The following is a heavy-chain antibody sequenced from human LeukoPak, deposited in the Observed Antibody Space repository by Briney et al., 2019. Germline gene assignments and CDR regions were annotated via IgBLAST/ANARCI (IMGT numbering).Heavy chain of an antibody. D-gene: IGHD6-19*01. Sequence: SETLSLTCAVFGESFSDYYWSWIRQPPGKGLEWIGEINHSGITNYNPSLKSRVTISADTSKNQFSLKLSSVTAADTSVYYCASDTVAGTGWGQGTLVTVSS. V-gene: IGHV4-34*01. CDR3: ASDTVAGTG. J-gene: IGHJ4*02. CDR2: INHSGIT. CDR1: GESFSDYY.